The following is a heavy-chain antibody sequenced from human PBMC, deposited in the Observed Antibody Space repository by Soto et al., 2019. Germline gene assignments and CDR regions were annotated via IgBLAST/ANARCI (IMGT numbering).Heavy chain of an antibody. CDR3: ARSAQEGNWFDP. V-gene: IGHV1-8*01. D-gene: IGHD6-25*01. CDR1: GYTFTSYD. J-gene: IGHJ5*02. CDR2: MNPNSGNT. Sequence: VQLVQSGAEVKKPGASVKVSCKASGYTFTSYDINWVRHATGQGLAWMGWMNPNSGNTGYAQKFQGRVTMTRTTSILTAYMAPSSPRSEATAVYYCARSAQEGNWFDPWGQGTLV.